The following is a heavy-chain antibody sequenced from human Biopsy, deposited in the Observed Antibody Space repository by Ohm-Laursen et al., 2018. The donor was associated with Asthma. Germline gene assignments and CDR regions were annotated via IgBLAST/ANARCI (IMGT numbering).Heavy chain of an antibody. CDR3: VRHQYSSSWSTLDY. J-gene: IGHJ4*02. CDR1: GGSITSSSYY. D-gene: IGHD3-22*01. Sequence: SDTLSLTCTVSGGSITSSSYYWGWIRQPPGKGMEWTGSMYHSGSPNYHPSLKSRPTISVDTSKNQLSLKMSSVTAADTAVYFCVRHQYSSSWSTLDYWGQGALVTVSS. V-gene: IGHV4-39*01. CDR2: MYHSGSP.